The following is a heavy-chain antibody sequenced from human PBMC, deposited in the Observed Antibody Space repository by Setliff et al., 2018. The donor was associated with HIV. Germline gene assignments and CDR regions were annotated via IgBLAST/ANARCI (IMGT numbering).Heavy chain of an antibody. CDR1: DYSISSGYY. J-gene: IGHJ6*03. Sequence: PSETLSLTCAVSDYSISSGYYWGWIRQPPGKGLEWIGGIYHSGSTYYNPSLKSRVTISVDTSKNQFSLKLSSVTAADTAVYYWAREYRNRNYYYYYMDVWGKGTTVTVSS. CDR2: IYHSGST. D-gene: IGHD1-1*01. V-gene: IGHV4-38-2*02. CDR3: AREYRNRNYYYYYMDV.